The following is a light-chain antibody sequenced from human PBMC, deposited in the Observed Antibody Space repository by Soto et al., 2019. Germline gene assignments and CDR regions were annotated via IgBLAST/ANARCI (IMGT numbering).Light chain of an antibody. CDR2: VTN. CDR1: SSNIGAGYG. V-gene: IGLV1-40*01. Sequence: QSVLTQPPSVSGAPGQRVTISCNGTSSNIGAGYGVHWYQQLPGTAPKLLIFVTNNRPSGVPDRFSGSKSGTSASLAIAGLQIEDEADYYCQAYDSSLSGSLFGGGIKLTVL. J-gene: IGLJ2*01. CDR3: QAYDSSLSGSL.